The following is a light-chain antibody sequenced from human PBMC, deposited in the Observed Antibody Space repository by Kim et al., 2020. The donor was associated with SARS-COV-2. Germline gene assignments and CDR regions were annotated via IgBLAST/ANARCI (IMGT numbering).Light chain of an antibody. Sequence: EPASTSCRSSQSLLHSNGYNYLDWYLQKPGQSPQLLIYLGSNRASGVPDRFSGSGSGTDFTLKISRVEAEDVGVYYCMQDLQTRTFGQGTKVDIK. CDR1: QSLLHSNGYNY. CDR2: LGS. J-gene: IGKJ1*01. CDR3: MQDLQTRT. V-gene: IGKV2-28*01.